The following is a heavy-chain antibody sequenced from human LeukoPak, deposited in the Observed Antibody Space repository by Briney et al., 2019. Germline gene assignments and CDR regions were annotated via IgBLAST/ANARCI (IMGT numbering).Heavy chain of an antibody. J-gene: IGHJ3*02. CDR2: IIPIFGTA. V-gene: IGHV1-69*13. CDR1: GGTFSSYA. D-gene: IGHD3-22*01. CDR3: ARGGDYYDSSGYYLLNAAFDI. Sequence: ASVKVSCKASGGTFSSYAISWVRQAPGQGLEWMGGIIPIFGTANYAQKFQGRVTITADESTSTAYMELSSLRSEDTAVYYCARGGDYYDSSGYYLLNAAFDIWGQGTMVTVSS.